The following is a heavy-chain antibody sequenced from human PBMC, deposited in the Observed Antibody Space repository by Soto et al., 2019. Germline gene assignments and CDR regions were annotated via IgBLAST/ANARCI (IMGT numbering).Heavy chain of an antibody. Sequence: EVQLVESGGGLIQPGGSLRLSCAASGFTVSSNHMTWVRQAPGKGLEWVSLIYSGGGIYYADSVEGRFTISRDSSKNTVYLQMNSLRAEDTAGYYCARDAFGRGDDWGQGTLVTVSS. D-gene: IGHD3-10*01. CDR3: ARDAFGRGDD. CDR1: GFTVSSNH. CDR2: IYSGGGI. V-gene: IGHV3-53*01. J-gene: IGHJ4*02.